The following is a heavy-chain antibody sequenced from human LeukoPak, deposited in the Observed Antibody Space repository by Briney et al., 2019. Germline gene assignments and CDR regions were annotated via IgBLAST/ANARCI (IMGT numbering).Heavy chain of an antibody. D-gene: IGHD4-17*01. V-gene: IGHV3-23*01. CDR1: GFTFSSYA. CDR3: ARVHFPYGDFDY. Sequence: GGSLRLSCAASGFTFSSYAMSWVRQAPGKGLAWVSTISGGSGSTYCADSVRGRFTISRDISKNTVYLQMGSLRAEDTAVYFCARVHFPYGDFDYWGQGALVTVSS. CDR2: ISGGSGST. J-gene: IGHJ4*02.